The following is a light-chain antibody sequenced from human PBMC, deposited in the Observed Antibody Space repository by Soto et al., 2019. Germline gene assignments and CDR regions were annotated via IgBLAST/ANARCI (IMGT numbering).Light chain of an antibody. CDR2: EVS. CDR1: SSDIGDYDY. CDR3: NSYASGNTRV. J-gene: IGLJ1*01. V-gene: IGLV2-14*01. Sequence: QSALTQPASVSGSPGQSITISCTGTSSDIGDYDYVSWYQQHPGKAPKLLISEVSNRPSGVSNRFSGSKSGNTASLTISGLQAEDEAVYYCNSYASGNTRVFGTGTKATV.